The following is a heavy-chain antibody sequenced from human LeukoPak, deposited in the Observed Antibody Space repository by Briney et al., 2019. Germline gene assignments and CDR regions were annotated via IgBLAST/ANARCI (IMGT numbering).Heavy chain of an antibody. Sequence: ASVKVSCKASGYTFTSYGISWVRQAPGQALEWMGWISGYNGNTNYAQKLQGRVTMTADTSTSTAYMELRSLRSDDTAVYYCARDFHSSGYYHYFHYWGQGTLVTVSS. V-gene: IGHV1-18*01. CDR3: ARDFHSSGYYHYFHY. J-gene: IGHJ4*02. D-gene: IGHD3-22*01. CDR1: GYTFTSYG. CDR2: ISGYNGNT.